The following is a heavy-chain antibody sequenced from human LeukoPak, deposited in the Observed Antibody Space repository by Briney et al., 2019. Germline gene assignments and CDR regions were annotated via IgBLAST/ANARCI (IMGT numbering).Heavy chain of an antibody. J-gene: IGHJ6*03. D-gene: IGHD6-6*01. CDR2: IYYSGST. V-gene: IGHV4-59*01. CDR3: ARGMYSSSRLVYYYMDV. CDR1: GGSISSYY. Sequence: SETLSLTCSVSGGSISSYYWSWIRQPPGKGLEWIGYIYYSGSTNYNPSPKSRVTISVHTSKNQFSLKLRSVTAADTAVYYCARGMYSSSRLVYYYMDVWGKGTTVTVSS.